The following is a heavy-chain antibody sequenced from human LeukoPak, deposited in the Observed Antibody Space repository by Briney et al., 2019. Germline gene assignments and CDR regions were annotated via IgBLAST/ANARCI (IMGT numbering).Heavy chain of an antibody. Sequence: SETLSLTCTVSGDSISGFTYYWGWIRQPPGKGLEWIGSIYYSGSTYYNPSLKSRVTISVDTSKNQFSLKLSSVTAADTAVYYCARPSIAARPYAFDIWRQGTMVTVSS. CDR2: IYYSGST. CDR3: ARPSIAARPYAFDI. V-gene: IGHV4-39*07. D-gene: IGHD6-6*01. CDR1: GDSISGFTYY. J-gene: IGHJ3*02.